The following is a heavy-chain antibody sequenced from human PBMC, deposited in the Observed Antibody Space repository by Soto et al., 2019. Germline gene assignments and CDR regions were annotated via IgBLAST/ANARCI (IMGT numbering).Heavy chain of an antibody. V-gene: IGHV3-21*01. CDR1: GFTFSSYS. Sequence: EVQLVESGGGLVKPGGSLRLSCAASGFTFSSYSMNWVRQAPGKGLEWVSSISSSSSYIDYADSVKGLFTISRDNAKHSLYLQMNGLRAEDTAVYYWARVLGHSSCWYHYDYGMDVWGQGTTVTVSS. D-gene: IGHD6-13*01. CDR3: ARVLGHSSCWYHYDYGMDV. CDR2: ISSSSSYI. J-gene: IGHJ6*02.